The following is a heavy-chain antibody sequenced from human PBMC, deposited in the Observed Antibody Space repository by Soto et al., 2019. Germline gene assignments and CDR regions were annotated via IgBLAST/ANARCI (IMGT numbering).Heavy chain of an antibody. CDR3: ARPDYSSNWLYRY. J-gene: IGHJ4*02. CDR1: GGSISSSSYY. D-gene: IGHD6-13*01. Sequence: SETLSLTCTVSGGSISSSSYYWGWIRQPPGKGLEWIGSIYYRGSTFYNPSLKSRVTISVDTSKNQFSLKLSSVTAADTAVYYCARPDYSSNWLYRYWGQGTLVTVSS. V-gene: IGHV4-39*01. CDR2: IYYRGST.